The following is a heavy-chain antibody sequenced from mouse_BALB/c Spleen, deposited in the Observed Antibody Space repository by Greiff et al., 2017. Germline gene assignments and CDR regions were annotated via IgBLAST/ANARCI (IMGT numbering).Heavy chain of an antibody. V-gene: IGHV5-6*01. Sequence: EVQLVASGGDLVKPGGSLKLSCAASGFTFSSYGMSWVRQTPDKRLEWVATISSGGSYTYYPDSVKGRFTISRDNAKNTLYLQMSSLKSEDTAMYYCARVITTGYAMDYWGQGTSVTVSS. CDR3: ARVITTGYAMDY. J-gene: IGHJ4*01. CDR2: ISSGGSYT. D-gene: IGHD2-4*01. CDR1: GFTFSSYG.